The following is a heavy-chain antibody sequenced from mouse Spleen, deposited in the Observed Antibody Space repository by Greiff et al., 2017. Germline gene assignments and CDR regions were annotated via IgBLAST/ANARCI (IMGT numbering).Heavy chain of an antibody. CDR2: IHPNSGST. D-gene: IGHD2-5*01. CDR3: ARDASYYRNCGGGFAY. CDR1: GYTFTSYW. J-gene: IGHJ3*01. V-gene: IGHV1-64*01. Sequence: VQLQQSGAELVKPGASVKLSCKASGYTFTSYWMHWVKQRPGQGLEWIGMIHPNSGSTNYNEKFKSKATLTVDKSSSTAYMQLSSLTSEDSAVYYCARDASYYRNCGGGFAYWGQGTLVTVSA.